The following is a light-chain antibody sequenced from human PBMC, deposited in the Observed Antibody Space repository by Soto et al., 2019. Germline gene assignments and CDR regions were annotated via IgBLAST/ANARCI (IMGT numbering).Light chain of an antibody. CDR1: QTVSSNY. V-gene: IGKV3-20*01. CDR2: GAS. CDR3: QQYTGPPTT. Sequence: EISLTQSPDTLSLSPGERATLSCRASQTVSSNYLAWCQQRPGQAPRLLIYGASTRAAGIPDRFSGSGSGTDVTLTITRLEPEDSAVYFCQQYTGPPTTFGQGTRLEIK. J-gene: IGKJ5*01.